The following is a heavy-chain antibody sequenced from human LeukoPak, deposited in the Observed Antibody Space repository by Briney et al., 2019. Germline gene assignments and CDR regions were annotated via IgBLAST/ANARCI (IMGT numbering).Heavy chain of an antibody. CDR1: GHSISTGYY. D-gene: IGHD3-10*01. Sequence: SETLSLTCAVSGHSISTGYYWGWIRQPPGKGLEWIGSMSHNRGTYYNPSLKSRVTISRDTSKNQISLRLTSVTAADTAVYYCASYYASGVSAYNYYAMDAWGKGTPVTVSS. V-gene: IGHV4-38-2*01. J-gene: IGHJ6*04. CDR2: MSHNRGT. CDR3: ASYYASGVSAYNYYAMDA.